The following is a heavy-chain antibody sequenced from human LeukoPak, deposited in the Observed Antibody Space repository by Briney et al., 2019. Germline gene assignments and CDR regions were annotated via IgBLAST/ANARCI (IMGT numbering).Heavy chain of an antibody. J-gene: IGHJ4*02. D-gene: IGHD6-6*01. CDR3: AKDSEGSSSYFDY. CDR1: GFTFSSYG. Sequence: PGGSLRLSCAASGFTFSSYGMHWVRQAPGKGLEWVAVIWYGGSNKYYADSVKGRFTISRDNSKNTLYLQMNSLRAEDTAVYYCAKDSEGSSSYFDYWGQGTLVTVSS. V-gene: IGHV3-30*02. CDR2: IWYGGSNK.